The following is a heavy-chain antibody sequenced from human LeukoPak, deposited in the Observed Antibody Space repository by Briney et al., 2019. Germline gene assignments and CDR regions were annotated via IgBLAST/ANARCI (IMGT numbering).Heavy chain of an antibody. J-gene: IGHJ5*02. CDR1: GGSISSSSYY. CDR3: ARNRYYYGSGNYGVPNWFDP. V-gene: IGHV4-39*07. D-gene: IGHD3-10*01. Sequence: SETLSLTCSVSGGSISSSSYYWGWIRQPPGKGLEWIGSIYYSGSTYYNPSLKSRVTISVDTSKNQFSLKLSSVTAADTAVYYCARNRYYYGSGNYGVPNWFDPWGQGTLVTVSS. CDR2: IYYSGST.